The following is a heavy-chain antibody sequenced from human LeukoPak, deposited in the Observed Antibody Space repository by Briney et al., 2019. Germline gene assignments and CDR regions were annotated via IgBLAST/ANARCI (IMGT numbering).Heavy chain of an antibody. J-gene: IGHJ4*02. CDR3: ARGYCSGGSCYSAQDY. V-gene: IGHV1-2*02. CDR2: INPNSGGT. CDR1: GYTFTGYY. D-gene: IGHD2-15*01. Sequence: ASVKVSCKASGYTFTGYYMHWARQAPGQGLEWMGWINPNSGGTNYAQKFQGRVTMTRDTSISTAYMELSRLRSDDTAVYYCARGYCSGGSCYSAQDYWGQGTLVTVSS.